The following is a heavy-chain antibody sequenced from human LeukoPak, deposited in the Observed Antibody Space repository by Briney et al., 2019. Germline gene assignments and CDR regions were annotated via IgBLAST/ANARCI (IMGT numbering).Heavy chain of an antibody. D-gene: IGHD3-22*01. Sequence: SETLSLTCTVSGASISSGSHYWGWIRQPPGKGLEWIGSIHYSGSTYNNPSHKSRVTISVDTSKNQFSLKLSSVAAADTAVYYCARRPYDYDSSGYQYYFDYWGQGTLVTVSS. CDR1: GASISSGSHY. CDR3: ARRPYDYDSSGYQYYFDY. J-gene: IGHJ4*02. CDR2: IHYSGST. V-gene: IGHV4-39*01.